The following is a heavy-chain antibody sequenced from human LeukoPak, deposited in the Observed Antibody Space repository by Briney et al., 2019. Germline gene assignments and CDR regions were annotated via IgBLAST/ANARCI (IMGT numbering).Heavy chain of an antibody. CDR1: GFTFSNFG. CDR3: ARDQWAPEDDAFDI. V-gene: IGHV3-23*01. CDR2: ISGSGGST. Sequence: PGGSLRLSCAASGFTFSNFGMSWVRQAPGKGLEWVSVISGSGGSTYYADSVKGRFTISRDNSKNTLYLQMNSLRAEDTAVYYCARDQWAPEDDAFDIWGQGTMVTASS. J-gene: IGHJ3*02. D-gene: IGHD1-26*01.